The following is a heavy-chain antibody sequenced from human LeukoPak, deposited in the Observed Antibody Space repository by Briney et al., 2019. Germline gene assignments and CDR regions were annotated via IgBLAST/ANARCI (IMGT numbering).Heavy chain of an antibody. D-gene: IGHD3-10*01. CDR3: ARSQGSGSYYKAGDYYYYGMDV. CDR2: IIPIFGTA. Sequence: GASVKVSCKASGYTFTSYAMHWVRQAPGQRLGWMGGIIPIFGTANYAQKFQGRVTITADESTRTAYMELSSLRTEDTAVYYRARSQGSGSYYKAGDYYYYGMDVWGKGTTVTVSS. V-gene: IGHV1-69*13. CDR1: GYTFTSYA. J-gene: IGHJ6*04.